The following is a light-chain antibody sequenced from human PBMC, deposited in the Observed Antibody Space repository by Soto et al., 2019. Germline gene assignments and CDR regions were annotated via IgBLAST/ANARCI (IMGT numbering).Light chain of an antibody. CDR1: SSNIGAGYD. J-gene: IGLJ2*01. Sequence: QSVLTQPPSVSVAPGQRVTISCTGSSSNIGAGYDVHWYQQLPGTAPKLLIYGNSNRPSGVPDRFSGSKSGTSASLAITGLEAEDEADYYCQSSDSSLSGYVVFGGGTKVTVL. CDR3: QSSDSSLSGYVV. V-gene: IGLV1-40*01. CDR2: GNS.